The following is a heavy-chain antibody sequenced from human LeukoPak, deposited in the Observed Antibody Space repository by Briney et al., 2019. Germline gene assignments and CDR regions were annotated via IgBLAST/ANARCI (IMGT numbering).Heavy chain of an antibody. CDR3: ARTTMVRGTYYMDV. CDR1: GYSISSGYY. Sequence: PSETLSLTCIVSGYSISSGYYWGWIRQPPGKGLEWIGSIRHGGTTYYNPSLKSRVTTSLDTSKNQFSLKLSSVTAADTAVYYCARTTMVRGTYYMDVWGKGTTVTISS. V-gene: IGHV4-38-2*02. CDR2: IRHGGTT. J-gene: IGHJ6*03. D-gene: IGHD3-10*01.